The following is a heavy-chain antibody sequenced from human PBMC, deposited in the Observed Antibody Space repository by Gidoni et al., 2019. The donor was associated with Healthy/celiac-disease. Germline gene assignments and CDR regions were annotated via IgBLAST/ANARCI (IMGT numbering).Heavy chain of an antibody. CDR1: GGSVSAYY. CDR3: ARDRRRLTGSGYYAG. V-gene: IGHV4-34*01. J-gene: IGHJ4*02. Sequence: QVQLQQWGAGLLKPSETLSLTCAVYGGSVSAYYWSWTRQPPGKGLELIGEINHSGSTNSNPSRQSRVTISVDTSKNQCSLKLSSVTAADTAVYYCARDRRRLTGSGYYAGWGQGTLVTVSS. D-gene: IGHD3-22*01. CDR2: INHSGST.